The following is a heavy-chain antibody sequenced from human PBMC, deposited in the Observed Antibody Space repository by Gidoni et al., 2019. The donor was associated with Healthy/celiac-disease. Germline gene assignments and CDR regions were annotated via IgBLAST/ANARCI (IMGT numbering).Heavy chain of an antibody. CDR3: ARDEAMIVN. Sequence: EVQLVESGGGLVQPGGSLRLSCAASGFTLSSSWMSWVRQVQGKGLEWEANIKQDEREKYYVDSVKGRFTISRDNEKNSLYLQRNSLRAEETAVYYCARDEAMIVNWGQRTLVTVSS. CDR1: GFTLSSSW. CDR2: IKQDEREK. J-gene: IGHJ4*02. D-gene: IGHD3-22*01. V-gene: IGHV3-7*01.